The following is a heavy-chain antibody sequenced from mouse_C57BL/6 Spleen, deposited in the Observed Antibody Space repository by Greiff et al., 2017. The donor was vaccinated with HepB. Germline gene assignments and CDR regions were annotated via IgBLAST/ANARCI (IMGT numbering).Heavy chain of an antibody. CDR3: ARGGGYPLAY. CDR1: GYAFTNYL. CDR2: INPGSGGT. Sequence: VQVVESGAELVRPGTSVKVSCKASGYAFTNYLIEWVKQRPGQGLEWIGVINPGSGGTNYNEKFKGKATLTADKSSSTAYMQLSSLTSEDSAVYFCARGGGYPLAYWGQGTLVTVSA. J-gene: IGHJ3*01. V-gene: IGHV1-54*01.